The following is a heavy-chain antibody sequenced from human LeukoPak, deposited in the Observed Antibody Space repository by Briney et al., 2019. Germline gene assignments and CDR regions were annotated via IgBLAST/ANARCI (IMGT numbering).Heavy chain of an antibody. CDR1: GFTFSSYG. J-gene: IGHJ6*03. D-gene: IGHD4-23*01. V-gene: IGHV4-4*07. CDR2: IYTSGST. Sequence: GSLRLSCAASGFTFSSYGMSWIRQPAGKGLEWIGRIYTSGSTNYNPSLKSRVTISVDTSKNQFSLKLSSVTAADTAVYYCARANYGGNYYYYYYYMDVWGKGTTVTISS. CDR3: ARANYGGNYYYYYYYMDV.